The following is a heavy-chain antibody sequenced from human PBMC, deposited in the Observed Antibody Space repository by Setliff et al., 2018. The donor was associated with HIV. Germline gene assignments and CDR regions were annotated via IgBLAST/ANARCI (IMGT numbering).Heavy chain of an antibody. CDR3: ARRRVDAAKAAFDY. CDR2: IYYSGST. CDR1: GVSISSGDYY. J-gene: IGHJ4*02. V-gene: IGHV4-31*03. Sequence: SETLSLTCTVSGVSISSGDYYWSWIRQHPGKGLEWIGYIYYSGSTYYNPSLQSRVTMSVDTSNNKFSLKLTSVTAADTAVYYCARRRVDAAKAAFDYWGQGTLVTVSS. D-gene: IGHD5-18*01.